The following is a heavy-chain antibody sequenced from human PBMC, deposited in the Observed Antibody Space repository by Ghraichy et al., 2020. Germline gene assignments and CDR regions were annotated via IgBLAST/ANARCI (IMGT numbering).Heavy chain of an antibody. D-gene: IGHD2-21*02. J-gene: IGHJ1*01. V-gene: IGHV3-30*04. CDR2: ISYDGIYT. Sequence: GGSLRLSCAASGFTFSSYAMHWVRQAPGKGLEWVAVISYDGIYTYFADSVKGRFTISRDNSKNTLYLQMNSLRTDDTAVYYCTRDAYCGGDCYFHWYFDHWGQGTLVTVSS. CDR1: GFTFSSYA. CDR3: TRDAYCGGDCYFHWYFDH.